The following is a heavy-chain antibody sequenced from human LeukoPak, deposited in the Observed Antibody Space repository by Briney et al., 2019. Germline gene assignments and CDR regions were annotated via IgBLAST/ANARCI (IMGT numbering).Heavy chain of an antibody. Sequence: GGSLRLSCAASGFTLSSYWMHWVRQVPGKGLVWVSRIKSDGSDRRYADSVKGRFTISRDNAKNTLHLQMNSLRADDTAVYYCARKVYHRFDYWGQGTLVTVSS. D-gene: IGHD2-2*01. CDR1: GFTLSSYW. CDR2: IKSDGSDR. J-gene: IGHJ4*02. V-gene: IGHV3-74*01. CDR3: ARKVYHRFDY.